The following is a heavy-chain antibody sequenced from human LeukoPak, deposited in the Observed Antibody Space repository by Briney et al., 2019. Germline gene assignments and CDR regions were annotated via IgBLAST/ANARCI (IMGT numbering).Heavy chain of an antibody. J-gene: IGHJ4*02. D-gene: IGHD5-12*01. CDR3: ARVRSSGYDEVPLDY. V-gene: IGHV1-2*02. CDR1: GYTFTGYY. Sequence: ASVKVSCKASGYTFTGYYMHWVRQAPGQGLEWMGWINPNSGGTNYAQKFQGRVTMTRDTSISTAYMELSRQRSDDTAVYYCARVRSSGYDEVPLDYWGQGTLVTVSS. CDR2: INPNSGGT.